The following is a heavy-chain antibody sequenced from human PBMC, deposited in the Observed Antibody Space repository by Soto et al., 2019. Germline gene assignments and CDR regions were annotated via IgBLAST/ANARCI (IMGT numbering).Heavy chain of an antibody. D-gene: IGHD3-22*01. CDR3: ARGDYYDIHDY. J-gene: IGHJ4*02. Sequence: QVQLVQSGAEVKKPGASVKVSCKASGYTFTNYAMHWVRQAPRQRLEWMGWINAGNGNTKSSQKFQGRVTITRDTSASTAYMELNSLRSEDTAVYYCARGDYYDIHDYWGQGTLVTVSS. CDR1: GYTFTNYA. CDR2: INAGNGNT. V-gene: IGHV1-3*01.